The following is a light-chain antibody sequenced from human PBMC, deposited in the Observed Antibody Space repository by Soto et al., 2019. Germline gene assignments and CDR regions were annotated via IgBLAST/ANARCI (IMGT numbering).Light chain of an antibody. CDR1: QSVSSY. V-gene: IGKV3-11*01. CDR3: QQRSNWPPIT. J-gene: IGKJ5*01. CDR2: DAS. Sequence: EIVLTQSPATLSLSPGERATLFCSASQSVSSYLACYQQKPGQAPRLLIYDASNRATGIPARFSGSGSGTDFTLTISSLEPEDFAVYYCQQRSNWPPITFGQGTRLEIK.